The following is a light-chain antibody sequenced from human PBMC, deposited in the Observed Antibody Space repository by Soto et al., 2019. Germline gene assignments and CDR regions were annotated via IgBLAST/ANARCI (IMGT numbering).Light chain of an antibody. Sequence: DIQMTQSPPSLSASVGDTVTITCRASEYISSYLNWYQSKPGKAPQLLIYSATTLHTGVPPRFSAGGSGRDFTLTISDLQPDXXASYXXXSTYILPWAFGQGTKVEI. CDR3: XSTYILPWA. CDR1: EYISSY. CDR2: SAT. J-gene: IGKJ1*01. V-gene: IGKV1-39*01.